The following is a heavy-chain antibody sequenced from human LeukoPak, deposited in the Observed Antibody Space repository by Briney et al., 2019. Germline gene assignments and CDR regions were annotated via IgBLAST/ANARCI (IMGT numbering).Heavy chain of an antibody. D-gene: IGHD3-16*01. CDR1: GFTFSSYG. CDR2: ISGSDGST. J-gene: IGHJ4*02. Sequence: GGSLRLSCVASGFTFSSYGMSWVRQAPGKGLEWVSAISGSDGSTYYADSVRGRFTISRDVSKNTLFLQMNSLRAEDTALYYCTKAKYYHFDYWGREPWSPSPQ. V-gene: IGHV3-23*01. CDR3: TKAKYYHFDY.